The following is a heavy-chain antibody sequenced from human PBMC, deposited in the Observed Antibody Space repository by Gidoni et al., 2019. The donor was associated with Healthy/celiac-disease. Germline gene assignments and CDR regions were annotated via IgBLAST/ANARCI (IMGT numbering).Heavy chain of an antibody. V-gene: IGHV3-30*18. CDR1: GFTFTSYG. CDR2: ISYDGSNK. J-gene: IGHJ3*02. D-gene: IGHD3-22*01. Sequence: QVQLVESGVGVVQPGSSLRLSCAASGFTFTSYGMHWFSPAPGKGLEWVAVISYDGSNKYYADAVKGRFTISRDNSKNTLYMQMNSLRAEDTAVYDCAKDSRETYYYDSSGYYLGDAFDIWGQGTMVTVSS. CDR3: AKDSRETYYYDSSGYYLGDAFDI.